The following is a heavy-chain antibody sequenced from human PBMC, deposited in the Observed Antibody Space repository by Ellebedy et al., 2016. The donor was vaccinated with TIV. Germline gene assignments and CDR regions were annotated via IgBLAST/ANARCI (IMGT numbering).Heavy chain of an antibody. Sequence: PGGSLRLSCEASGSTFTTYWMNWVRLAPGKGLEWVANINQDGSEKYYVDSVKGRFAISRDNARNLLYLQMNSLRVEDTAVYYCVGGRYGGGYWGQGSLVTVSS. CDR2: INQDGSEK. CDR1: GSTFTTYW. J-gene: IGHJ4*02. V-gene: IGHV3-7*01. CDR3: VGGRYGGGY. D-gene: IGHD4-17*01.